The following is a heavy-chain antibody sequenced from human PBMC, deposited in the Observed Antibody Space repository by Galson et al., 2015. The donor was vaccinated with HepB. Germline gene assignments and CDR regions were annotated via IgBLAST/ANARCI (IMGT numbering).Heavy chain of an antibody. CDR3: ARVHSVTTNYGMDV. Sequence: SLRLSCAASGFTVSSNYMSWVRQAPGKGLEWVSVIYSGGSTYYADSVKGRFTISRDNSKNTLYLQMNSLRAEDTAVYYCARVHSVTTNYGMDVWGQGTTVTVSS. CDR1: GFTVSSNY. J-gene: IGHJ6*02. D-gene: IGHD4-17*01. CDR2: IYSGGST. V-gene: IGHV3-66*01.